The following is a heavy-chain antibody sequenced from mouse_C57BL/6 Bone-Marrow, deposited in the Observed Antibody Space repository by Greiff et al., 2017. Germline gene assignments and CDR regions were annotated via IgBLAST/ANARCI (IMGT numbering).Heavy chain of an antibody. V-gene: IGHV1-15*01. CDR1: GYTFTDYE. D-gene: IGHD2-1*01. Sequence: VQLQQSGAELVRPGASVTLSCKASGYTFTDYEMHWVQQTPVHGLEWIGAIDPETGGTAYNQKFTGKAILTADKSSSTAYMELRSLTSEDSAVXYRTRDGNWYFDVWGTGTTVTVSS. CDR2: IDPETGGT. CDR3: TRDGNWYFDV. J-gene: IGHJ1*03.